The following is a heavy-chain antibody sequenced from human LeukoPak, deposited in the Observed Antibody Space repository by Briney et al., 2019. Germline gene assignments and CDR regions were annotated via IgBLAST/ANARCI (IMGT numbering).Heavy chain of an antibody. CDR1: GGSISSSSYY. CDR2: IYYSGST. V-gene: IGHV4-39*01. CDR3: ASWEYNWFDP. Sequence: SETLSLTCTVSGGSISSSSYYWGWIRQPPGKGLEWIGRIYYSGSTYYNPSLKSRVTISVDTSKNQFSLKLSSVTAADTAVYYCASWEYNWFDPWGEGTLVSVSS. J-gene: IGHJ5*02. D-gene: IGHD1-26*01.